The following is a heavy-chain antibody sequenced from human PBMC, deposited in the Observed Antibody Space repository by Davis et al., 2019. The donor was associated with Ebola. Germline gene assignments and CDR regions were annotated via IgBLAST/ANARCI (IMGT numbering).Heavy chain of an antibody. V-gene: IGHV1-3*01. Sequence: ASVKVSCKASGYTFTSYAMHWVRQAPGQRLEWMGWINAGNGNTKYSQKFQGRVTITRDTSASTAYMELSSLRSEDTAVYYCARVSDILTGYYSPSGGLDYWGQGTLVTVSS. J-gene: IGHJ4*02. D-gene: IGHD3-9*01. CDR1: GYTFTSYA. CDR3: ARVSDILTGYYSPSGGLDY. CDR2: INAGNGNT.